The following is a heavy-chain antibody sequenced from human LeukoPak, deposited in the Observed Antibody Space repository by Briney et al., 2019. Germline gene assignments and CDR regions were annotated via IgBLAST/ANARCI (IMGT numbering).Heavy chain of an antibody. J-gene: IGHJ4*02. CDR1: GGSFSGYY. V-gene: IGHV4-34*01. CDR2: INHSGST. D-gene: IGHD3-16*02. CDR3: ARHGASNGYLDY. Sequence: PSETLSLTCAVYGGSFSGYYWSWIRQPPGKGLEWIGEINHSGSTNYNPSLQSRVTISVNTSKNQFSLKLSSVTAADTAVYYCARHGASNGYLDYWGQGTLVTVSS.